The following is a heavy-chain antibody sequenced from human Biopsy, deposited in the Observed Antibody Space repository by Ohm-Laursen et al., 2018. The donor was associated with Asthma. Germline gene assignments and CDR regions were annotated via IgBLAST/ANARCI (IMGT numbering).Heavy chain of an antibody. CDR3: AKGEWELLEANFDY. Sequence: SLRLSCAASGFTFDDYAMHWVRQAPGKGLEWVSGISWNSGSIGYADSVKGRFTISRDNAKNSLYLQMNSLRAEDTALYYCAKGEWELLEANFDYWGQGTLVTVSP. CDR2: ISWNSGSI. CDR1: GFTFDDYA. D-gene: IGHD1-26*01. V-gene: IGHV3-9*01. J-gene: IGHJ4*02.